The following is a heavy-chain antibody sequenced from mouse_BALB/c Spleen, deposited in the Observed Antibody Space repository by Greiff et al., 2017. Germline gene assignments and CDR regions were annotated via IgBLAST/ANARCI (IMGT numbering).Heavy chain of an antibody. V-gene: IGHV3-2*02. J-gene: IGHJ3*01. D-gene: IGHD2-4*01. CDR2: ISYSGST. CDR1: GYSITSDYA. Sequence: EVKLVESGPGLVKPSQSLSLTCTVTGYSITSDYAWNWIRQFPGNKLEWMGYISYSGSTSYNPSLKSRISITRDTSKNQFFLQLNSVTTEDTATYYCASGGYDYGAAYWGQGTLVTVSA. CDR3: ASGGYDYGAAY.